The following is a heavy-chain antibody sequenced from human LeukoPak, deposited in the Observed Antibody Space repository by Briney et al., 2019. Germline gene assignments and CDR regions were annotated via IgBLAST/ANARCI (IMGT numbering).Heavy chain of an antibody. CDR3: ARSKFGELSFDY. Sequence: PSETLSLTCTVSGGSISSYYWSWIRQPPGKGLEWIGYIYYNGSTNYNPSLKSRVTISVDTSKNQFSLKLSSVTAADTAVYYCARSKFGELSFDYWGQGTLVTVSS. CDR2: IYYNGST. D-gene: IGHD3-10*01. CDR1: GGSISSYY. J-gene: IGHJ4*02. V-gene: IGHV4-59*01.